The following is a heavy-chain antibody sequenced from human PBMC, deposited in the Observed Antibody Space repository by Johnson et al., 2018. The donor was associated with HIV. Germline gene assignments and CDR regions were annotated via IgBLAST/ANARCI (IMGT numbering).Heavy chain of an antibody. V-gene: IGHV3-7*05. CDR2: INQDGTGK. CDR1: GFSFSSSY. Sequence: VQLVESGGGVVQPGGSLRLSCAASGFSFSSSYMTWVRQAPGKGLEWVATINQDGTGKNYVDSVKGRFSISRDSTKNSLYLQMNSLRVEDTAVYYCAKDRGDYGGNRDAFDIWGQGTMVTVSS. D-gene: IGHD4-23*01. CDR3: AKDRGDYGGNRDAFDI. J-gene: IGHJ3*02.